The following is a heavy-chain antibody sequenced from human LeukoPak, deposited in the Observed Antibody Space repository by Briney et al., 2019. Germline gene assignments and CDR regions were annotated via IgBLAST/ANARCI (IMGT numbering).Heavy chain of an antibody. CDR3: ARDYAEQLVPPFDY. CDR2: TSAYNGNT. CDR1: GYTCTSYG. Sequence: ASVKVSCKASGYTCTSYGISWVRQAPGQGLEWMGWTSAYNGNTNYAQKLQGRVTMTTDTSTSTAYMELRSLRSDDTAVYYCARDYAEQLVPPFDYWGQGTLVTVSS. J-gene: IGHJ4*02. D-gene: IGHD6-13*01. V-gene: IGHV1-18*01.